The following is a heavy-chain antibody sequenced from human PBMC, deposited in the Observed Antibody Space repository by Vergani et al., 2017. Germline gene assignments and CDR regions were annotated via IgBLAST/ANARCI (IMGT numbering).Heavy chain of an antibody. CDR3: AELYGDDGYSPF. CDR1: GFAINGDDTW. Sequence: QEQLQESGPRLLKPSQTLSLTCSVSGFAINGDDTWWTWIRRSPGKGLEWIGRISSTGTSSSYNPSLGDRPAISLDTSTNQFFLTLTSVTAADTAIYYWAELYGDDGYSPFWGQGTLVTVSS. J-gene: IGHJ4*02. CDR2: ISSTGTSS. D-gene: IGHD5-18*01. V-gene: IGHV4-30-4*08.